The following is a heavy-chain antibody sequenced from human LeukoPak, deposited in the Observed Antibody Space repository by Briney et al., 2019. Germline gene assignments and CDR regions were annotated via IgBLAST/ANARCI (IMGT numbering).Heavy chain of an antibody. CDR1: GGSISSYY. V-gene: IGHV4-59*01. Sequence: EASETLSLTCTVSGGSISSYYWSWIRQPPGKGLECIRYIYYSGSTNYNPSIKSRVTISVETSKNQSSLKLSSVTAADTAVYYCASIAVAVNWSAPCSQATPVTASS. CDR3: ASIAVAVNWSAP. CDR2: IYYSGST. J-gene: IGHJ5*01. D-gene: IGHD6-19*01.